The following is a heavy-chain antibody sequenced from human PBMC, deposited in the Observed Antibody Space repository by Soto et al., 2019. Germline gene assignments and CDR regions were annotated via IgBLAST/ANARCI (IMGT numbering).Heavy chain of an antibody. D-gene: IGHD3-10*01. CDR1: GGSISSGGYY. CDR3: ARVGRGLWFGELLPPDY. Sequence: QVQLQESGPGLVKPSQTLSLTCTVSGGSISSGGYYWSWIRQHPGKGLEWIGYIYYSGSTYYNPSLKSRVTISVDTSKNQFSRKLSSVTAADTAVYYCARVGRGLWFGELLPPDYWGQGTLVTVSS. J-gene: IGHJ4*02. CDR2: IYYSGST. V-gene: IGHV4-31*03.